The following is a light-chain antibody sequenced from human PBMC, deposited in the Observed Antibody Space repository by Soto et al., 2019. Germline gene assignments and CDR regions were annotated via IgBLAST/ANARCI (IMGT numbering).Light chain of an antibody. Sequence: QSALTQPASVSGSPGQSITISCTGTSSDIGGYYYVSWYQHRPGKAPKLMIYQVSNRPSGVSYRFSGYKSGNTASLTISGLQAEDEADYYCTSYSSSSTFYVFGTGTKVTVL. CDR2: QVS. J-gene: IGLJ1*01. CDR1: SSDIGGYYY. V-gene: IGLV2-14*01. CDR3: TSYSSSSTFYV.